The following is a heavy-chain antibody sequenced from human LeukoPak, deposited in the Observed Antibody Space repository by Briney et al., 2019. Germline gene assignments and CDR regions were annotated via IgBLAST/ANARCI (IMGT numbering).Heavy chain of an antibody. V-gene: IGHV1-18*01. D-gene: IGHD3-10*01. J-gene: IGHJ4*02. CDR3: AREGYYYGSGSYYKKNLDY. CDR2: ISAYNGNT. CDR1: GYTSTSYG. Sequence: ASVKVSCKASGYTSTSYGISWVRQAPGQGLEWMEWISAYNGNTNYAQKLQGRVTMTTDTSTSTAYMELRSLRSDDTAVYYCAREGYYYGSGSYYKKNLDYWGQGTLVTVSS.